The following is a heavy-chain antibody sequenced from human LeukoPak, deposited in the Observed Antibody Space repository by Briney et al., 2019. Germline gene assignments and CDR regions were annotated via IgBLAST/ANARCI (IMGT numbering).Heavy chain of an antibody. Sequence: PSETLSLTCTVSGGSVSSGDYYWTWIRQPAGKGLEWIGRIYTSGSTSYSPSLKSRVTISLDTSKNQFSLRLSSVTAADTAVYYCARSKAHLSTSWYGTWFDPWGQGTLVTVSS. V-gene: IGHV4-61*02. D-gene: IGHD2-2*01. CDR1: GGSVSSGDYY. J-gene: IGHJ5*02. CDR3: ARSKAHLSTSWYGTWFDP. CDR2: IYTSGST.